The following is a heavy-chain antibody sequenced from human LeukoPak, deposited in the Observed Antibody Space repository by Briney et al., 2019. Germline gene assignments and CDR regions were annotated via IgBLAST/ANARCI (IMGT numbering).Heavy chain of an antibody. J-gene: IGHJ4*02. CDR1: GYTFTCYY. CDR3: ARDRGRYRGSYSSGWYVY. V-gene: IGHV1-2*02. Sequence: ASVKVSCKASGYTFTCYYMHWVRQAPGQGLEWMEWINPNSGGTNYAQKFQGRVTMTRDTSISTAYMELSRLRSDDTAVYYCARDRGRYRGSYSSGWYVYWGQGTLVTVSS. CDR2: INPNSGGT. D-gene: IGHD6-19*01.